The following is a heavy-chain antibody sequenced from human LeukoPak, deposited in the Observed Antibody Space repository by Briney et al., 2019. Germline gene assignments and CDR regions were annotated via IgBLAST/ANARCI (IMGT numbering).Heavy chain of an antibody. CDR2: INHSGST. J-gene: IGHJ3*02. CDR3: ARGRIARGAFDI. CDR1: GGSISSYY. Sequence: SETLSLTCTVSGGSISSYYWSWIRQPPGKGLEWIGEINHSGSTNYNPSLKSRVTISVDTSKNQFSLKLSSVTAADTAVYYCARGRIARGAFDIWGQGTMVTVSS. V-gene: IGHV4-34*01. D-gene: IGHD2-21*01.